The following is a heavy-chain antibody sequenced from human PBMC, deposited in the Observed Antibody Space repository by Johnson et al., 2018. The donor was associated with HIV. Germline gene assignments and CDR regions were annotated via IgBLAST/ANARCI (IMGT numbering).Heavy chain of an antibody. Sequence: QVQLVESGGGVVQPGRSLRLSCAASGFTFSSYAMHWVRQAPGKGLEWVAVISYDGSNKYYADSVKGRFTISRDNSKNTLYLQMNSLRVEDTAVYYCARESGSAVAFDIWGQGTMVTVSS. D-gene: IGHD1-26*01. CDR2: ISYDGSNK. V-gene: IGHV3-30-3*01. CDR3: ARESGSAVAFDI. J-gene: IGHJ3*02. CDR1: GFTFSSYA.